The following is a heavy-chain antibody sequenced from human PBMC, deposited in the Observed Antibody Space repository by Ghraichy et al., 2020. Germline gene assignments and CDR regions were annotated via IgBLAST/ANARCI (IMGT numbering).Heavy chain of an antibody. CDR2: IKQDGSEK. Sequence: GGSLRLSCAASGFTFSSYWMSWVRQAPGKGLEWVANIKQDGSEKYYVDSVKGRFTISRDNAKNSLYLQMNSLRAEDTAVYYCARGRVAPPIYGSGSYYFDYWGQGTLVTVSS. V-gene: IGHV3-7*03. D-gene: IGHD3-10*01. CDR3: ARGRVAPPIYGSGSYYFDY. J-gene: IGHJ4*02. CDR1: GFTFSSYW.